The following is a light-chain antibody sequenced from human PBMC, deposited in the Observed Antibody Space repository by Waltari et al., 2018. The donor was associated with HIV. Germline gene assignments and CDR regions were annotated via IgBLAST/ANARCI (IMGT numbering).Light chain of an antibody. Sequence: QSALTQPASVSGSPGQSITISCTGTSRAAGGYNYVSWYQQHPGTAPKLMIYDVSKRPSGVSNRFSGSKSGNTASLTIAGLQAEDEADYYCCSYAGSSTFEFGGGTKLTVL. V-gene: IGLV2-23*02. CDR3: CSYAGSSTFE. CDR1: SRAAGGYNY. J-gene: IGLJ2*01. CDR2: DVS.